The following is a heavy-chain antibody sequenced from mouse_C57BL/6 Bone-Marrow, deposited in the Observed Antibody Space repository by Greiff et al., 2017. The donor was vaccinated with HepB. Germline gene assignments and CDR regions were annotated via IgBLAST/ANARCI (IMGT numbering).Heavy chain of an antibody. CDR2: IWSDGST. D-gene: IGHD6-1*01. CDR3: ARQPSSGGLYFDY. Sequence: QVQLKQSGPGLVAPSQSLSITCTVSGFSLTSYGVHWVRQPPGKGLEWLVVIWSDGSTTYNSALKSRLSISKDNSKSQVFLKMNSLQTDDTAMYYCARQPSSGGLYFDYWGQGTTLTVSS. V-gene: IGHV2-6-1*01. CDR1: GFSLTSYG. J-gene: IGHJ2*01.